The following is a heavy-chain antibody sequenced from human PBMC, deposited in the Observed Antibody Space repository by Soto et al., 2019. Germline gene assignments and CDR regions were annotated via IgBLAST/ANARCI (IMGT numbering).Heavy chain of an antibody. CDR1: GFSLSTTGVG. Sequence: QITLKESGPTLVRPTQTLTLTCTFSGFSLSTTGVGVGWIRQPPGKALEWLALIYWDDDKRYSPSLKSRLTITKDTSKNEVILTMTNLDPVDTATYYCARRLRDYGLGRERANYFDPRGQGTLVTVSS. D-gene: IGHD3-10*01. CDR3: ARRLRDYGLGRERANYFDP. V-gene: IGHV2-5*02. CDR2: IYWDDDK. J-gene: IGHJ5*02.